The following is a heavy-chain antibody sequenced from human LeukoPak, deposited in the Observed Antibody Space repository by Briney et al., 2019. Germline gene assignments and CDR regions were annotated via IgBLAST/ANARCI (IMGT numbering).Heavy chain of an antibody. CDR1: GGSISSGSYY. CDR3: AGGGSNDY. V-gene: IGHV4-61*02. D-gene: IGHD1-26*01. J-gene: IGHJ4*02. CDR2: IYTSGST. Sequence: SETLSLTCTVSGGSISSGSYYWSWIRQPAGKGLEWIGRIYTSGSTNYNPSLKSRVTISVDTSKNQFSLKLSSVTAADTAVYYCAGGGSNDYWGQGTLVTVSS.